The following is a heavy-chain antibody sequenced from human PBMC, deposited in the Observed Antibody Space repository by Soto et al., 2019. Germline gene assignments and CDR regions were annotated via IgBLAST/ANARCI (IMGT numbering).Heavy chain of an antibody. CDR2: FDPEDGET. CDR3: ATPPPQTVRRGHGFDP. J-gene: IGHJ5*02. D-gene: IGHD3-10*01. CDR1: GYTLTELS. V-gene: IGHV1-24*01. Sequence: ASVKVSCKVSGYTLTELSMHWVRQAPGKGLEWMGGFDPEDGETIYAQKFQGRVTMTEDTSTDTAYMELSSLRSEDTAVYYCATPPPQTVRRGHGFDPWGQGTLVTVSS.